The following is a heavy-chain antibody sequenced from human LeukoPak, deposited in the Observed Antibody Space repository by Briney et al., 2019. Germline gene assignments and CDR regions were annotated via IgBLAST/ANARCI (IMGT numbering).Heavy chain of an antibody. D-gene: IGHD3-10*01. CDR3: ARVLKWFGELRFDY. CDR1: GYSISYGYY. CDR2: IYQSGTT. J-gene: IGHJ4*02. V-gene: IGHV4-38-2*02. Sequence: PSETLSLTCSVSGYSISYGYYWGWIRQPPGKGLEWIGSIYQSGTTSYNPSLKSRVTISVDTSKNQFSLKLSSVTAADTAVYYCARVLKWFGELRFDYWGQGTLVTVSS.